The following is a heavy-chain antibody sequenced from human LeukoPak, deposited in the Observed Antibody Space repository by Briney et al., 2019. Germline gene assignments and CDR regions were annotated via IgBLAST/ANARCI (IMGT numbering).Heavy chain of an antibody. D-gene: IGHD3-22*01. V-gene: IGHV1-69*13. J-gene: IGHJ4*02. Sequence: SVKVSCKASGGTFSSYAISWVRQAPGQGLEWMGGIIPIFGTANYAQKFQGRVTITADESTSTAYMELRSLRSDDTAVYYCARGDYYDSSGYGDYWGQGTLVTVSS. CDR3: ARGDYYDSSGYGDY. CDR2: IIPIFGTA. CDR1: GGTFSSYA.